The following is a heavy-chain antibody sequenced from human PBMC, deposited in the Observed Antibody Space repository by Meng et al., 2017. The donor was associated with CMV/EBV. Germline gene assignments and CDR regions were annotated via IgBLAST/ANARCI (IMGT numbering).Heavy chain of an antibody. D-gene: IGHD2-15*01. Sequence: GGSLRLSCAASGFTFSSYIMNWVRQAPGKGLEWVSSISISSSYIYYADSVKGRFTISRDNAKNSLYLQMNSLRAEDTAVYYCARDGIVVVVAATSYYGMDVWGQGTTVTVSS. CDR2: ISISSSYI. V-gene: IGHV3-21*01. J-gene: IGHJ6*02. CDR1: GFTFSSYI. CDR3: ARDGIVVVVAATSYYGMDV.